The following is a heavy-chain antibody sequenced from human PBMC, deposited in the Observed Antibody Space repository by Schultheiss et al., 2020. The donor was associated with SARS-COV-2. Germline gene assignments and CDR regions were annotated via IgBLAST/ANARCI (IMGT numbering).Heavy chain of an antibody. J-gene: IGHJ4*02. D-gene: IGHD4-17*01. CDR1: GFTFSSYS. CDR3: TTEVDYGDYVGDY. V-gene: IGHV3-48*01. Sequence: GESLKISCAASGFTFSSYSMNWVRQAPGKGLEWVSYISSSSSTIYYADSVKGRFTISRDNAKNSLYLQMNSLRAEDTAVYYCTTEVDYGDYVGDYWGQGTLVTVSS. CDR2: ISSSSSTI.